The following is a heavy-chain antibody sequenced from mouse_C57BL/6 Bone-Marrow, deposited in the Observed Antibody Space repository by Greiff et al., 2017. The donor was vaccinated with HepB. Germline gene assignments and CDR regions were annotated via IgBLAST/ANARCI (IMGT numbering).Heavy chain of an antibody. Sequence: EVQLQQSGAELVKPGASVKLSCTASGFNIKDYYMHWVKQRTEQGLEWIGRIDPEDGETKYARKFQGKATITADTSSNTAYLQLSSLTSEDTAVYYCARDWYFDVWGTGTTVTVSS. V-gene: IGHV14-2*01. J-gene: IGHJ1*03. CDR2: IDPEDGET. CDR3: ARDWYFDV. CDR1: GFNIKDYY.